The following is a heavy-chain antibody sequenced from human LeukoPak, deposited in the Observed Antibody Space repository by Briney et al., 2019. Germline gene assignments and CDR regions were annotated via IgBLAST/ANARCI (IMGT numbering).Heavy chain of an antibody. J-gene: IGHJ4*02. CDR1: GYTFTSYG. D-gene: IGHD3-22*01. Sequence: GASVKVSCKASGYTFTSYGISWVQQAPGQGLEWMGWISAYNGNTNYAQKLQGRVTMTTDTSTSTAYMELRSLRSDDTAVYYCARDPPTYYYDSSGYILFDYWGQGTLVTVSS. CDR2: ISAYNGNT. CDR3: ARDPPTYYYDSSGYILFDY. V-gene: IGHV1-18*01.